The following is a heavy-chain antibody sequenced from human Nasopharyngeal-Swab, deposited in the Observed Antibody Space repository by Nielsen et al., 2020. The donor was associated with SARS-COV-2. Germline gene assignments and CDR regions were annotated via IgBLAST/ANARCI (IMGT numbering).Heavy chain of an antibody. V-gene: IGHV3-30*04. D-gene: IGHD2-2*03. CDR2: ISYDGSNK. Sequence: WIRQPPGKGLEWVAVISYDGSNKYYADSVKGRFTISRDNSKNTLYLQMNSLRAEDTAVYYCARGTLRLDIAVVPAVYFDYWGQGTLVTVSS. J-gene: IGHJ4*02. CDR3: ARGTLRLDIAVVPAVYFDY.